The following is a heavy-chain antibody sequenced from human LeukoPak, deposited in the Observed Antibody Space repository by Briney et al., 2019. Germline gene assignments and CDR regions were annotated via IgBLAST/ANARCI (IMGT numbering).Heavy chain of an antibody. D-gene: IGHD3-10*01. CDR3: AKGEDMVRGVNYFDY. Sequence: GRSLRLSCAASGFTFSSYGMHWVRQAPGKGLEWVAVISYDGSNKYYADSVKGRFTISRDNSKNTPYLQMNSLRAEDTAVYYCAKGEDMVRGVNYFDYWGQGTLVTVSS. J-gene: IGHJ4*02. CDR2: ISYDGSNK. CDR1: GFTFSSYG. V-gene: IGHV3-30*18.